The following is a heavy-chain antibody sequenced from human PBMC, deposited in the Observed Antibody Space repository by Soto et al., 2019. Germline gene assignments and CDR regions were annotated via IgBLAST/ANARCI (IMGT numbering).Heavy chain of an antibody. CDR1: GYSISSSYW. CDR2: IYHSGST. V-gene: IGHV4-4*02. CDR3: ASVGMLRGAPFDY. Sequence: LSLTCAVSGYSISSSYWWSWVRQAPGKGLEWIGEIYHSGSTNYNPNPSLKSRVTISVDKSKQQFSLKLNSVTAADTAVYYCASVGMLRGAPFDYWGQGTLVTVSS. D-gene: IGHD3-10*01. J-gene: IGHJ4*02.